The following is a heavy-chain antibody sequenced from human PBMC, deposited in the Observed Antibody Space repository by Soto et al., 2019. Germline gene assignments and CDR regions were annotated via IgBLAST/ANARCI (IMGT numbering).Heavy chain of an antibody. CDR1: GFPFDSYS. J-gene: IGHJ6*02. CDR3: AREANTIYAPHGLDV. V-gene: IGHV3-21*01. Sequence: GGSLRLSCAVSGFPFDSYSMSCVRQAPGQGLEWLASLSSGSFYIFHADSIRGRFTISRDDAKNLLFLQMNSLTIEDTATYYCAREANTIYAPHGLDVWGQGTAVTVSS. D-gene: IGHD3-3*01. CDR2: LSSGSFYI.